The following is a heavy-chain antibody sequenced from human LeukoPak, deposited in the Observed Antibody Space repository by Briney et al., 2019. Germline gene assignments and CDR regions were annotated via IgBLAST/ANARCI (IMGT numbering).Heavy chain of an antibody. J-gene: IGHJ4*02. CDR3: ARIIVVTSTDYFDS. Sequence: PSETLSLTCTVSGGSISSSLYHWGWIRQPPGKGLEWIGSIFYSGITYYNPSLQSRVTISVDTSKSQFSLHLSSVTAADTALYYCARIIVVTSTDYFDSWGQGTLVTVSS. CDR1: GGSISSSLYH. CDR2: IFYSGIT. D-gene: IGHD2/OR15-2a*01. V-gene: IGHV4-39*01.